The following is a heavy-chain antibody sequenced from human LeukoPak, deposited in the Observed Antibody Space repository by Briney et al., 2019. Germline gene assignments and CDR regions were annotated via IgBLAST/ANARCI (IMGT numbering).Heavy chain of an antibody. CDR2: INHSGST. Sequence: SETLSLTCAVYGGSFSGYYWSWIRQPPGKGLEWIGEINHSGSTNYNPSHKSRVTISVDTSKNQFSLKLSSVTAADTAVYYCARGRSSRGNDYWGQGTLVPVSS. CDR1: GGSFSGYY. D-gene: IGHD3-22*01. V-gene: IGHV4-34*01. CDR3: ARGRSSRGNDY. J-gene: IGHJ4*02.